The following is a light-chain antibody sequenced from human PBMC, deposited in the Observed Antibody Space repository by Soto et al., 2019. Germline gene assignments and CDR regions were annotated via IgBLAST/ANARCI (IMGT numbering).Light chain of an antibody. V-gene: IGKV1-39*01. CDR1: QTISSS. CDR3: QHTYPSLLA. Sequence: DIQMTQSPSSLSASVGDRVTITCRASQTISSSLNWYQQKPGKAPKLLIYAASSLQSGVPSRFSGSGSGKDFTLTISSLQPEDFATYYCQHTYPSLLAFRGGMKVEIX. CDR2: AAS. J-gene: IGKJ4*01.